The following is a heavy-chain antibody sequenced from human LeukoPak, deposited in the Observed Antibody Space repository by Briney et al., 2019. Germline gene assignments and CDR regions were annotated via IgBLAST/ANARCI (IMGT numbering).Heavy chain of an antibody. CDR2: IYTSGST. V-gene: IGHV4-4*07. Sequence: PSETLSLTCTVSGGSISSYYWSWIRQPAGKGLEWIGRIYTSGSTNYNPSLKSRVTISVDTSKNQFSLKLNSVTAADTAVYYCARANNHGDFELRGFRYFDLWGRGSLVTVSS. J-gene: IGHJ2*01. CDR3: ARANNHGDFELRGFRYFDL. CDR1: GGSISSYY. D-gene: IGHD2-21*01.